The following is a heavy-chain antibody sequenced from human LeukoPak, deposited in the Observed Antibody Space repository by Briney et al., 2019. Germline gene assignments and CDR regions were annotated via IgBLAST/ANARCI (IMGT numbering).Heavy chain of an antibody. CDR3: AKTREWGLYYFDY. J-gene: IGHJ4*02. CDR2: IRYDGSSK. Sequence: GGSLRLSCAASGFTFSSYGMHWVRQAPGKGLEWVAFIRYDGSSKYYADSVKGRYTISRDNSKNTLYLQMNSLRAEDTAVYYCAKTREWGLYYFDYWGQGTLVTVSS. D-gene: IGHD3-3*01. CDR1: GFTFSSYG. V-gene: IGHV3-30*02.